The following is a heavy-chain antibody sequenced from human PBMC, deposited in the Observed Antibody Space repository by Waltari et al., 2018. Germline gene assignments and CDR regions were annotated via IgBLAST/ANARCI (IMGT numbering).Heavy chain of an antibody. J-gene: IGHJ3*02. CDR2: MSSSGHT. Sequence: QLQLQESGPGLVKPSETLSLTCTVSGSISSTTYYWGWIRQPPGKGLEWIGSMSSSGHTYYNPSLKSRVTISVDTSKNHFSLRLSSVTAADTAVYYCARRSRGSGSYAFGAFDIWGQGTMVIVSS. CDR1: GSISSTTYY. D-gene: IGHD1-26*01. V-gene: IGHV4-39*01. CDR3: ARRSRGSGSYAFGAFDI.